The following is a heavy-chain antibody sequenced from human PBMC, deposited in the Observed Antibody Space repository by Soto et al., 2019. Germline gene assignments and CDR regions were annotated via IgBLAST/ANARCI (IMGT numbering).Heavy chain of an antibody. CDR1: GGSIRVQSYY. D-gene: IGHD1-20*01. V-gene: IGHV4-39*01. J-gene: IGHJ5*02. CDR3: TRRYNWNDYYFDP. Sequence: SETLSLTCTVSGGSIRVQSYYWTWIRQIPGKGLEWVGSSYYNGTSYFNPALKGRVTISVDTSTNQFSLRLTSVTAADTAVYYCTRRYNWNDYYFDPWGQGTLVTVSS. CDR2: SYYNGTS.